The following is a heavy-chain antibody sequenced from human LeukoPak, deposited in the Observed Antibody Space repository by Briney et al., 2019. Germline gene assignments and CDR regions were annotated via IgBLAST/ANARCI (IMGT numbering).Heavy chain of an antibody. J-gene: IGHJ6*02. CDR3: ARDGLQQSYYCGMDI. V-gene: IGHV4-4*07. Sequence: KPSETLSLTCTVSGGSISSYYWSWIRQPAGKGLEWIGRIYSSGSSNYNPSLRSRVTMSADTSKNQFSLNLSSVSAADTAVYYCARDGLQQSYYCGMDIWGQGTTVTVSS. CDR2: IYSSGSS. D-gene: IGHD3/OR15-3a*01. CDR1: GGSISSYY.